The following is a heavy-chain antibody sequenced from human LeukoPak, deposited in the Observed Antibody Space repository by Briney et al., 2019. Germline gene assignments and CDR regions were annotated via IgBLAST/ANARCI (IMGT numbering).Heavy chain of an antibody. CDR2: IYYSGST. V-gene: IGHV4-39*01. Sequence: PSETLSLTCTVSGDSICSSMYYWGWIRQPPGKGLEWIGSIYYSGSTNYNPSLKSRVTICVDTFNNQSSMRLSSLPITDTASYYCTLSSRGSNSGGDCYRGWFDPWGQETLVTVSS. CDR1: GDSICSSMYY. CDR3: TLSSRGSNSGGDCYRGWFDP. D-gene: IGHD2-21*02. J-gene: IGHJ5*02.